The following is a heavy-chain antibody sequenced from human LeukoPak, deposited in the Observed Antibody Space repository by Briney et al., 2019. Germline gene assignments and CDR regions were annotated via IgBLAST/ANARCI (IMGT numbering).Heavy chain of an antibody. J-gene: IGHJ6*03. CDR1: GGSVRRGNYY. CDR3: ARWSGSVTARNYYYYMDV. Sequence: SSQTLSLTCTVSGGSVRRGNYYWTWIRQPAESGLEWIGRIYTSGTTDYNPSLRTRVTISVDASRNQFSLNLSSVTAADTAVYYCARWSGSVTARNYYYYMDVWGEGTTVTVSS. V-gene: IGHV4-61*02. CDR2: IYTSGTT. D-gene: IGHD6-6*01.